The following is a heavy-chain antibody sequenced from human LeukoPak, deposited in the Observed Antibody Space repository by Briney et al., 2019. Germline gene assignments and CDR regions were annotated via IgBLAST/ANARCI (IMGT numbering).Heavy chain of an antibody. D-gene: IGHD6-19*01. CDR1: GGTFSSYA. CDR2: IIPIFGTA. J-gene: IGHJ5*02. CDR3: ASEAVAGTPFDP. V-gene: IGHV1-69*05. Sequence: SVKVSCKASGGTFSSYAISWVRQAPGQGLEWMGRIIPIFGTANYAQKFQGRVTITTDESMSTAYMELSSLRSEDTAVYYCASEAVAGTPFDPWGQGTLVTVSS.